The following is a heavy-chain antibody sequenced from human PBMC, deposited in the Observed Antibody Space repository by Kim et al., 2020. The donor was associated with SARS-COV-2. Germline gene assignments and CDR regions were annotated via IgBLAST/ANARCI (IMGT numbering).Heavy chain of an antibody. J-gene: IGHJ5*02. D-gene: IGHD3-10*01. Sequence: RFTISRDNAKNSLYLQMNSLRAEDTAVYYCARDLSPGGYYGSGSYSWFDPWGQGTLVTVSS. V-gene: IGHV3-11*06. CDR3: ARDLSPGGYYGSGSYSWFDP.